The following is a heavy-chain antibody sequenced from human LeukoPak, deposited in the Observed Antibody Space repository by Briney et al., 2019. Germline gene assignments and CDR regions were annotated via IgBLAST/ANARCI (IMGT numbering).Heavy chain of an antibody. CDR1: GYTFTSYD. CDR3: ARDRDGYYFDY. J-gene: IGHJ4*02. CDR2: IITIFGTA. V-gene: IGHV1-69*06. Sequence: SVKVSCKASGYTFTSYDISWVRQAPGQGLEWMGGIITIFGTANYAQKFQGRVTITADKSTSTAYMELSSLRSEDTAVYYCARDRDGYYFDYWGQGTLVTVSS. D-gene: IGHD5-24*01.